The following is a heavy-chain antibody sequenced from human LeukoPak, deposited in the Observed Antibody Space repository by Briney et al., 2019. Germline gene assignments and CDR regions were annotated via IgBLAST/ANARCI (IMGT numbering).Heavy chain of an antibody. CDR2: INHSGST. V-gene: IGHV4-4*02. Sequence: SETLSLTCAVSGGSISSSNWWSWVRQPPGKGLEWIGEINHSGSTNYNPSLKSRVTISVDTSKNQFSLKPSSVTAADTAVYYCAREQIAVAGTFDYWGQGTLVTVSS. D-gene: IGHD6-19*01. CDR1: GGSISSSNW. CDR3: AREQIAVAGTFDY. J-gene: IGHJ4*02.